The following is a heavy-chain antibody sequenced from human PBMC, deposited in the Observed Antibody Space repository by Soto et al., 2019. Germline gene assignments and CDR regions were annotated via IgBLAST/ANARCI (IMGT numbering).Heavy chain of an antibody. V-gene: IGHV1-46*01. CDR2: INPSGGST. Sequence: ASLKVSCNASGYTCTGSYMHLVLHAPGQELEWMGIINPSGGSTSYAQKFQGRVTMTRDTSTSTVYMELSSLRSEDTAVYYCARVVPAATPYAFDIWGQGTMVTVAS. CDR1: GYTCTGSY. J-gene: IGHJ3*02. D-gene: IGHD2-2*01. CDR3: ARVVPAATPYAFDI.